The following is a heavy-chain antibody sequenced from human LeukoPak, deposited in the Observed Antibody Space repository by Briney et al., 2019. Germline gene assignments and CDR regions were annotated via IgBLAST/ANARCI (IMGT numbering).Heavy chain of an antibody. CDR1: GGSISSSSYY. CDR3: ARAWVWFDP. J-gene: IGHJ5*02. Sequence: PSETLSLTCTVSGGSISSSSYYWGWIRQPPGKGLEWIGSIYYSGSTYYNPSLKSRVTISVDTSKNQFSLKLSSVTAADTAVYYCARAWVWFDPWGQGTLVTVSS. CDR2: IYYSGST. V-gene: IGHV4-39*07.